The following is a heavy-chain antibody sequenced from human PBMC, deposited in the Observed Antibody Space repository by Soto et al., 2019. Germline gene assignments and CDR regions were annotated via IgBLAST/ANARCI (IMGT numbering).Heavy chain of an antibody. Sequence: QVQLQEPGPRLVEPSHTLSLTCTVSGASISNGYYSWSWIRQSPGTGLEWIGHIHSGGTTYSNPSLKSRLTISVDTSKNQFSLKLSSLTAADTAVYYCARGPSGDKVDYWGQGTLVTVSS. D-gene: IGHD1-26*01. CDR1: GASISNGYYS. J-gene: IGHJ4*02. V-gene: IGHV4-30-4*01. CDR3: ARGPSGDKVDY. CDR2: IHSGGTT.